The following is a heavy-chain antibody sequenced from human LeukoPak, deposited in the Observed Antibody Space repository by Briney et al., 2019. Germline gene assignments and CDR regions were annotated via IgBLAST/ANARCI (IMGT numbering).Heavy chain of an antibody. V-gene: IGHV3-33*08. CDR3: ARARGVSTGYRPIDY. J-gene: IGHJ4*02. D-gene: IGHD3-22*01. CDR2: IWYDGSNK. Sequence: PGGSLRLSCAASGFTFSSHGMHWVRQAPGKGLEWVAVIWYDGSNKHYAESVKGRFSISRDNSKSTLYLQMNSLRAEDTAVYYCARARGVSTGYRPIDYWGQGTLVTVSS. CDR1: GFTFSSHG.